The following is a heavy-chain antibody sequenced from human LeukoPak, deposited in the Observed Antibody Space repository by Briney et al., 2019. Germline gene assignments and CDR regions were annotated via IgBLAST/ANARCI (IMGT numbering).Heavy chain of an antibody. J-gene: IGHJ3*01. CDR2: IYSGGST. CDR1: GFTVSSNY. D-gene: IGHD3-22*01. Sequence: GGSLRLSCAASGFTVSSNYMSWVRQAPGKGLEWVSVIYSGGSTYYADSVKGRFTISRDNAKNSLYLQMNSLRAEDTAVYYCAHPGGSSGYYYLWGQGTMVTVSS. V-gene: IGHV3-53*01. CDR3: AHPGGSSGYYYL.